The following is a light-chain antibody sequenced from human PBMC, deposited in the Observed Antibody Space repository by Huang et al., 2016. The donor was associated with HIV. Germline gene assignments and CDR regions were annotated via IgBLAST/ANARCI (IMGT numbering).Light chain of an antibody. J-gene: IGKJ5*01. CDR2: WAS. Sequence: DIVMTQSPDSLAVSLGERATINCKSSQSLLYSSNNKNYLAWYQQRLGQPPNLVSYWASTRESGVPDRFSGSGSGTDFTLTISSLQAEDVAVYYCQQYYSSPITFGQGTRLEIK. CDR1: QSLLYSSNNKNY. V-gene: IGKV4-1*01. CDR3: QQYYSSPIT.